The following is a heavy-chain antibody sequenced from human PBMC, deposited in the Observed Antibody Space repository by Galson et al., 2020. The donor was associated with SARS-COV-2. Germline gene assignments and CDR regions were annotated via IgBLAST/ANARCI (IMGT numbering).Heavy chain of an antibody. V-gene: IGHV1-69*13. CDR1: GGTYNNYN. CDR2: LIHIFDTT. CDR3: ARGEVQTLDY. D-gene: IGHD1-1*01. J-gene: IGHJ4*02. Sequence: SVKVYCKASGGTYNNYNVHWVRQAPGQGLESLGGLIHIFDTTKYAQKFQGRVTITADESTTTAYMELTSLRSDDTAVYFCARGEVQTLDYWGQGTLVTVSS.